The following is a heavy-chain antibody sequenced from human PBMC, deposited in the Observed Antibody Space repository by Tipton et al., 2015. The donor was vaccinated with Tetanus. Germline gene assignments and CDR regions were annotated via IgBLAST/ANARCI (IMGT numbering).Heavy chain of an antibody. J-gene: IGHJ6*02. CDR1: GGSVSNASYF. Sequence: TLSLTCTASGGSVSNASYFWGWIRQSPEKGLEWIGFINYSGSTYYNPSLRSRVTLSVDTSKNHFSLKLSSVTAADTAVYYCARMQRYGMDVWGQGTTVTVSS. CDR3: ARMQRYGMDV. V-gene: IGHV4-39*02. CDR2: INYSGST. D-gene: IGHD6-25*01.